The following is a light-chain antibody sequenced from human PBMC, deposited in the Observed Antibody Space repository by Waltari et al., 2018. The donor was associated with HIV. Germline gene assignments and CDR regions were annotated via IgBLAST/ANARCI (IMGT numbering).Light chain of an antibody. Sequence: QSALTQPRSVSGSPGQSVTISCTGTSSAVGGYNYFSWYQQHPGKAPKLIIYDVSKRPSGVPDRFSGSKSGNTASLTISGLQAEDEADYYCCSYACSYRGVFGGGTKLTVL. V-gene: IGLV2-11*01. J-gene: IGLJ2*01. CDR2: DVS. CDR1: SSAVGGYNY. CDR3: CSYACSYRGV.